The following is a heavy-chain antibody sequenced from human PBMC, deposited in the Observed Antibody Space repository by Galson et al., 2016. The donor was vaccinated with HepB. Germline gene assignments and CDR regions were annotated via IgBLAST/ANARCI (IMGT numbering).Heavy chain of an antibody. V-gene: IGHV3-11*01. D-gene: IGHD4-17*01. CDR1: GFTFSDYH. J-gene: IGHJ3*01. CDR2: ISTSGNSM. CDR3: ARDLPDDSVEYFDVFDL. Sequence: SLRLSCAASGFTFSDYHMNWIRQAPGKGLEWISYISTSGNSMLYADSVRGRFSISRDNAKKSLYLQMTNLRAEDAAVYYCARDLPDDSVEYFDVFDLWGQGTVVTVSS.